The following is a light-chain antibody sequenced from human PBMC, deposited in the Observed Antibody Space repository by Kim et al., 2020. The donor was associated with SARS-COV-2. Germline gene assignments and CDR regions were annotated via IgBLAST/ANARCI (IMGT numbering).Light chain of an antibody. CDR1: NIVSNN. Sequence: SVAQGQTARITGGGNNIVSNNLHGYKQKPGQAPVLVIYRHSNRPSGIPERFSGANSGNTATLTIGGAQAGDEADYYCQVCDSSTYVFGTGTKVTVL. CDR3: QVCDSSTYV. CDR2: RHS. J-gene: IGLJ1*01. V-gene: IGLV3-9*01.